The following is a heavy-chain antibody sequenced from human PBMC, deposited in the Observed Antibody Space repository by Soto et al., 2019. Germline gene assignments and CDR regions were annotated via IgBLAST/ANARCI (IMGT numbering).Heavy chain of an antibody. CDR2: ISAYNGNT. Sequence: ASVKVSCKASGYTFTSYGISWVRQAPGQGLEWMGWISAYNGNTNYAQKLQGRVTMTTDTSTSKAYMELRSLRSDDTAVYYCARVDFGVVIPWFDPWGQGTLVTVSS. J-gene: IGHJ5*02. V-gene: IGHV1-18*01. D-gene: IGHD3-3*01. CDR1: GYTFTSYG. CDR3: ARVDFGVVIPWFDP.